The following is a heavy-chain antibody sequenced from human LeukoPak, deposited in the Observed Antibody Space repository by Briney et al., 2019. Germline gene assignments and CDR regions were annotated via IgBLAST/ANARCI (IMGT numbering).Heavy chain of an antibody. CDR2: INHSGST. V-gene: IGHV4-34*01. CDR1: GGSFSGYY. D-gene: IGHD2-2*02. CDR3: ARSKRYCSNTSCYTFFDY. Sequence: SETLSLTCAVYGGSFSGYYWSWIRQPPGKGLEWIGEINHSGSTNYNPSLKSRVTIPVDTSKNQFSLKLSSVTAADTAVYYCARSKRYCSNTSCYTFFDYWGQGTLVTVSS. J-gene: IGHJ4*02.